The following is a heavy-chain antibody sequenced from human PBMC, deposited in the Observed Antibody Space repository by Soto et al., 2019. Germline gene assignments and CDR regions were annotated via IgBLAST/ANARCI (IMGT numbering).Heavy chain of an antibody. Sequence: QVQLVQSGAEVKKPGSSVKVSCKASGGPFSNDIISWVRQAHGQGLEWMGRIIPLLNIANYAQKFQGRVTITADRSTGTAYMELNRQRSEDTAVYYCARDSPIGSTFSGYDAIVYWGQGTLVTVSS. CDR3: ARDSPIGSTFSGYDAIVY. D-gene: IGHD5-12*01. J-gene: IGHJ4*02. CDR1: GGPFSNDI. CDR2: IIPLLNIA. V-gene: IGHV1-69*08.